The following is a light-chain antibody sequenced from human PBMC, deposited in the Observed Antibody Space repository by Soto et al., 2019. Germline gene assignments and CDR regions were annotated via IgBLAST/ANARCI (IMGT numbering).Light chain of an antibody. CDR3: QQRKT. Sequence: DIQMTQSPSSLSASVGDRVTITCRASQSISSYLNWYQQKPGKAPKLLIYAASSLQSGVPSRFSGSGSGTDFTLTSSSLQPEDFATYYCQQRKTVGQGTKVEIK. CDR2: AAS. CDR1: QSISSY. J-gene: IGKJ1*01. V-gene: IGKV1-39*01.